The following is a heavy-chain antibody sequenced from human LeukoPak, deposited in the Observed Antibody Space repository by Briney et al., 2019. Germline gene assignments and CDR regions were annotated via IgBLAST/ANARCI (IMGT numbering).Heavy chain of an antibody. CDR2: IYHSGST. CDR3: ARGRLQGNYFDY. J-gene: IGHJ4*02. D-gene: IGHD5-24*01. V-gene: IGHV4-30-2*01. Sequence: PSETLSLTCAVSGGSISSGGYSWSWIRQPPGKGLEWIGYIYHSGSTYYNLSLKSRVTISVDRSKNQFSLKLSSVTAADTAVYYCARGRLQGNYFDYWGQGTLVTVSS. CDR1: GGSISSGGYS.